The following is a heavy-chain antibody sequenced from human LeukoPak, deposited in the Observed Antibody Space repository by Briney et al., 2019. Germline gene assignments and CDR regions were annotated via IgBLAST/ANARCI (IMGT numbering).Heavy chain of an antibody. CDR1: GGSISSFY. CDR3: ARVSNDFSGNGAFDI. J-gene: IGHJ3*02. Sequence: SETLSLTCTVSGGSISSFYWIWIRQAPGKALEWIGYIYYSGSTSYNPSLESRATLSVDTSKNQFSLKLSSVTAADTALYYCARVSNDFSGNGAFDIWGQGTMVIVSS. D-gene: IGHD4-23*01. V-gene: IGHV4-59*01. CDR2: IYYSGST.